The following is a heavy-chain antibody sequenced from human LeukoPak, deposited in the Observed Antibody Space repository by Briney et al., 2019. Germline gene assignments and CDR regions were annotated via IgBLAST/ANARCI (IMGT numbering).Heavy chain of an antibody. D-gene: IGHD6-6*01. CDR2: INTNTGNP. CDR3: ARGRGAARESSGGVAYYFDY. J-gene: IGHJ4*02. Sequence: ASVKVSCKASGYTFTSYGISWVRQAPGQGLEWMGWINTNTGNPTYAQGFTGRFVFSLDTSVSTAYLQISSLKAKDTAVYYCARGRGAARESSGGVAYYFDYWGQGTLVTVSS. V-gene: IGHV7-4-1*02. CDR1: GYTFTSYG.